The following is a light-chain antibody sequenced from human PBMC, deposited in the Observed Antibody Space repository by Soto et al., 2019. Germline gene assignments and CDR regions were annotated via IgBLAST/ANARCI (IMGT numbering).Light chain of an antibody. CDR2: GAS. CDR1: QSVSSN. CDR3: QQYNNWPPIT. J-gene: IGKJ5*01. V-gene: IGKV3-15*01. Sequence: EIVLTQSPGTLSLSPWERATLCCRSSQSVSSNLAWYQQKPGQAPRLLIYGASTRATGIPARFSGSGSGTEFTLTISSLQSEDFAVYYCQQYNNWPPITFGQGTRLENK.